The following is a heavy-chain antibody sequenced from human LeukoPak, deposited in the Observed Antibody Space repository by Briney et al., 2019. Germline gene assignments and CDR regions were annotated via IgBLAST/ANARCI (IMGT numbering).Heavy chain of an antibody. CDR2: ISSNGGST. CDR1: GFTFSSYA. CDR3: ARVYGGIDY. V-gene: IGHV3-64*01. J-gene: IGHJ4*02. Sequence: PGGSLRLSCAASGFTFSSYAMHWVRQAPGKGLEYVSAISSNGGSTYYANSVKGRFTISRDNSKNTLYLQMGSLRAEDMAVYYCARVYGGIDYWGQGTLVTVSS. D-gene: IGHD3-16*01.